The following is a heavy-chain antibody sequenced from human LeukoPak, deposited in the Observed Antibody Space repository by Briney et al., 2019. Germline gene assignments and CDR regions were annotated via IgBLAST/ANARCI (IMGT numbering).Heavy chain of an antibody. V-gene: IGHV1-18*01. CDR1: GYTFTSYG. CDR3: ARYYYDRGDYLLDF. J-gene: IGHJ4*02. CDR2: ISAYNGNT. D-gene: IGHD3-22*01. Sequence: ASVKVSCKASGYTFTSYGISWVRQALGQGLEWVGWISAYNGNTNYAQKLQGRVTMTTDTSTSTAYMELRSLRSDDTAVYYCARYYYDRGDYLLDFWGQGTLVTVSS.